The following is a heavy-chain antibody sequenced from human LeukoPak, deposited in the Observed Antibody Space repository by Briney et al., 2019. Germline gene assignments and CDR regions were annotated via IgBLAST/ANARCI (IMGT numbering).Heavy chain of an antibody. CDR1: GGSLSGSSYN. D-gene: IGHD4-23*01. V-gene: IGHV4-39*01. CDR3: ARLPSYGGNDYYYYMDV. Sequence: PSETLSLTCSVFGGSLSGSSYNWGWIRPPPGKGLEWIGIMYYSGSTNYNPSLKSRLTISVDTSKNQFSLKLSSVTAADTAMYYCARLPSYGGNDYYYYMDVWGKGTTVTVSS. CDR2: MYYSGST. J-gene: IGHJ6*03.